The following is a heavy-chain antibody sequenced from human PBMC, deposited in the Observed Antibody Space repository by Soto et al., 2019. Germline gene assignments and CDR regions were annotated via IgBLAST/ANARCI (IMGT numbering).Heavy chain of an antibody. D-gene: IGHD6-13*01. CDR2: ISYDGSNE. V-gene: IGHV3-30*18. J-gene: IGHJ4*02. CDR1: GFTFSSYG. Sequence: QVQLVKSGGGVVQPGRSLRLSCAASGFTFSSYGMHWVRQAPGKGLEWVAVISYDGSNEYYADSVKGRFTISRDNSKNTLYLQMNSLRAEDTAVYYCAKGGRQLVRYSFDYWGQGTLVTVSS. CDR3: AKGGRQLVRYSFDY.